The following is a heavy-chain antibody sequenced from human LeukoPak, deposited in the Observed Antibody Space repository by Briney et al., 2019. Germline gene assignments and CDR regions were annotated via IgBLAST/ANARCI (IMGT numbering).Heavy chain of an antibody. J-gene: IGHJ6*02. CDR3: AKLPLGDDPAGMDV. CDR2: ISGSGGST. V-gene: IGHV3-23*01. Sequence: GRSLRLSCAASGFTFSSYGMHWVRQAPGKGLEWVSAISGSGGSTYYADSVKGRFTISIDNSKNTLYLQMNSLRAEDTAVYYCAKLPLGDDPAGMDVWGQGTTVTVSS. CDR1: GFTFSSYG. D-gene: IGHD3-16*01.